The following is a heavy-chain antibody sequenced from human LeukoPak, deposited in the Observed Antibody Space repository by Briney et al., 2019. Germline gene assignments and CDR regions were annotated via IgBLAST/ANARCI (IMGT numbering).Heavy chain of an antibody. J-gene: IGHJ3*02. V-gene: IGHV4-4*09. CDR2: IYTSGST. D-gene: IGHD2-2*01. Sequence: SETLSLTCTVTGYSINSGYYWSWIRQPPGKGLEWIGYIYTSGSTNYNPSLKSRVTISVDTSKNQFSLDLSSVTAADTAVYYCARQKCTSTSCLTKNAFDIWGQGTMVTVSS. CDR1: GYSINSGYY. CDR3: ARQKCTSTSCLTKNAFDI.